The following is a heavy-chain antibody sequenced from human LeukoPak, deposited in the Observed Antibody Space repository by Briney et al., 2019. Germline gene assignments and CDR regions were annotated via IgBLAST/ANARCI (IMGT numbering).Heavy chain of an antibody. CDR3: ARVYRYTNYFDY. Sequence: SETLSLTCTVSGGSISSYYWSWLRQPPGKGLEWIGYIYYSGSTNYNPSLKSRVTISVDTSKNQFSLKLSSVTAADTAVYYCARVYRYTNYFDYWGQGTLVTVSS. V-gene: IGHV4-59*01. D-gene: IGHD1-14*01. J-gene: IGHJ4*02. CDR1: GGSISSYY. CDR2: IYYSGST.